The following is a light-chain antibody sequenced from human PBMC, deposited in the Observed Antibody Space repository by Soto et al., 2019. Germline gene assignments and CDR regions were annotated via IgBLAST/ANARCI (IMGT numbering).Light chain of an antibody. J-gene: IGKJ1*01. CDR1: QSLVHSDGNTY. CDR2: KVS. V-gene: IGKV2-24*01. CDR3: MQATQFPRT. Sequence: DLVMTQTPLSSPVTLGQPASFSCSSSQSLVHSDGNTYLSWLQQRPGQPPRRLIYKVSNRSYGVPDRFSGSGAGTDFTLRISRVDPEDVGVYYSMQATQFPRTFGQGPMVEIK.